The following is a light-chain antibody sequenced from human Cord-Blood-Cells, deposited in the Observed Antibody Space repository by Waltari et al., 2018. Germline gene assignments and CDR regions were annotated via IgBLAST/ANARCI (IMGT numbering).Light chain of an antibody. V-gene: IGLV3-1*01. CDR1: KLGDKY. CDR3: QAWDSGTVV. CDR2: QDS. Sequence: SYELTQPPSVSVSPGQTASITCSGDKLGDKYACWYQQQPGQSPLLVIYQDSKRPSGIPMYFSGSSSGDTAALTISGTQAMDVSDSICQAWDSGTVVFGGGTKLTVL. J-gene: IGLJ2*01.